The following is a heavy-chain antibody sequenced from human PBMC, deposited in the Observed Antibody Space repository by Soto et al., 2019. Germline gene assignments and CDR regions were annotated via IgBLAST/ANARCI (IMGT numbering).Heavy chain of an antibody. CDR3: RGGQEGVVAAH. V-gene: IGHV4-34*01. CDR2: IKGDGST. J-gene: IGHJ4*02. Sequence: QVQLQQWGAGLLKPSETLSLNCAVNGGSLSHYYWSWIRQPPGKGLEWIGEIKGDGSTNYSPSLKSRATISSDPSNSQWSLGLYAVTAAGRGVYYCRGGQEGVVAAHWDQGTLVPVSS. D-gene: IGHD5-12*01. CDR1: GGSLSHYY.